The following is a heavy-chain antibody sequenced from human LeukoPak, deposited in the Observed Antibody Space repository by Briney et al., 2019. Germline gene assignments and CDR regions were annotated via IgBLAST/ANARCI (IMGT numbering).Heavy chain of an antibody. CDR2: ISYDGSNK. CDR1: GFIFGSYA. D-gene: IGHD3-22*01. CDR3: AKAQFPYYSDGSGYPLDY. V-gene: IGHV3-30*04. Sequence: GGSLRLSCAASGFIFGSYAMHWVRQAPGKGLEWVAVISYDGSNKYYADSVKGRFTISRDNSKNTLYLQMNSLRAEDTAVYYCAKAQFPYYSDGSGYPLDYWGQGTLVTVSS. J-gene: IGHJ4*02.